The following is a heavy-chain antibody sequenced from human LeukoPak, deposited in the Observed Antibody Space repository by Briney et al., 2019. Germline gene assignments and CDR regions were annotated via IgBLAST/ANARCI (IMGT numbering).Heavy chain of an antibody. V-gene: IGHV1-69*06. CDR1: GGTFSSYA. Sequence: SVKVSCKASGGTFSSYAISWVRQAPGQGLEWMGGIIPIFGTANYAQKFQGRVTITADKSTSTAYMELSSLRPEDTAVYYCARVITLSRGPELVYYYMDVWGKGTTVTVSS. CDR2: IIPIFGTA. CDR3: ARVITLSRGPELVYYYMDV. D-gene: IGHD1-14*01. J-gene: IGHJ6*03.